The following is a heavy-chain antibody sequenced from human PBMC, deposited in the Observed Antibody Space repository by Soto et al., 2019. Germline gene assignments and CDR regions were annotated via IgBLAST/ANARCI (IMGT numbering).Heavy chain of an antibody. Sequence: GGSLRLSCVVSGFIVSRSHMMWVRQAPGKGLEGVSVIYNHGQINYVDPVKGRFTIARDNSKNTIYLQMNSLKVEDTAVYYCVRVTGAERHWGQGALVTVSS. CDR2: IYNHGQI. CDR1: GFIVSRSH. D-gene: IGHD7-27*01. J-gene: IGHJ4*02. CDR3: VRVTGAERH. V-gene: IGHV3-53*01.